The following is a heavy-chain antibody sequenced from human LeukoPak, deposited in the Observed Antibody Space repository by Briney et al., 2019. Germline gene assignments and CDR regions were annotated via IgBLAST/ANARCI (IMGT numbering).Heavy chain of an antibody. CDR1: GFTFDDYG. CDR3: AREGRDYYYDSSGYLGY. CDR2: INWNGGST. D-gene: IGHD3-22*01. Sequence: TGGSLRLSCAASGFTFDDYGMSWVRQAPGKGLEWVSGINWNGGSTGYADSVKGRFIISRDSAKNSLYLQMNSLRAEDTAVYYCAREGRDYYYDSSGYLGYWGQGTLVTVSS. V-gene: IGHV3-20*04. J-gene: IGHJ4*02.